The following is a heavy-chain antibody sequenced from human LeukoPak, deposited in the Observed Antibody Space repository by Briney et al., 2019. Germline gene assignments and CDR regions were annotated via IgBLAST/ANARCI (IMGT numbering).Heavy chain of an antibody. J-gene: IGHJ5*02. CDR2: IYYSGST. CDR1: GGSISSGGYY. V-gene: IGHV4-31*03. Sequence: SQTLSLTCTVSGGSISSGGYYWSWIRQHPGKGLEWIGYIYYSGSTYYNPSLKSRVTISVDTSKNQFSLKLSSVTAADTAVYYCARGGSGYDSGWFDPWGQGTLVTVSS. CDR3: ARGGSGYDSGWFDP. D-gene: IGHD5-12*01.